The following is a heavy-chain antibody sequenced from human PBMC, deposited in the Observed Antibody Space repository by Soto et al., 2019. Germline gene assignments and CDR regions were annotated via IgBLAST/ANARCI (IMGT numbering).Heavy chain of an antibody. CDR2: ISYGGST. D-gene: IGHD5-18*01. CDR1: GGSINSGGYC. J-gene: IGHJ4*02. Sequence: QVQLQESGPGLVKPSQTLSLTCTVSGGSINSGGYCWSWIRQHPGKGLDWIGCISYGGSTSYNPXLXSXXTRSVDTSKNQFSLKLSSVTAADTGVYYCSRGILVWGQGTLITVSS. CDR3: SRGILV. V-gene: IGHV4-31*01.